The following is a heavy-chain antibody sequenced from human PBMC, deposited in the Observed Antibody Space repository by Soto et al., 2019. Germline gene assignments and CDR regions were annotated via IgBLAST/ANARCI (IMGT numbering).Heavy chain of an antibody. V-gene: IGHV3-30*18. J-gene: IGHJ3*02. D-gene: IGHD1-26*01. CDR1: GFTFSSYG. Sequence: PGGSLRLSCAASGFTFSSYGMHWVRQAPGKGLEWVAVISYDGSNKYYADSVKGRFTISRDNSKNTLYLQMNSLRAEDTAVYYCAKGAPAQSYRYSGSFAAFDIWGQGTMVTVSS. CDR2: ISYDGSNK. CDR3: AKGAPAQSYRYSGSFAAFDI.